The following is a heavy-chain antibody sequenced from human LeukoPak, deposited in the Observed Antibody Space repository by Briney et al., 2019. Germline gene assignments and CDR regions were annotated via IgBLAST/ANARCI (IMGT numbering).Heavy chain of an antibody. CDR3: ARGGGDWNDAGMDV. CDR1: GHSFSAFY. Sequence: ASVKVSCKASGHSFSAFYMHWVRQAPGQGLEWMGWINPNSGGTNYAQKFQGRVTMTRDTSISTAYMELSRLRSDDTAVYYCARGGGDWNDAGMDVWGQGTTVTVSS. V-gene: IGHV1-2*02. CDR2: INPNSGGT. D-gene: IGHD1-1*01. J-gene: IGHJ6*02.